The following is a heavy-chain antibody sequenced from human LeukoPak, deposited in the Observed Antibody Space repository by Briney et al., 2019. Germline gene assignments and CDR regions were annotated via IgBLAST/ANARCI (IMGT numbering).Heavy chain of an antibody. V-gene: IGHV4-59*08. J-gene: IGHJ5*02. CDR2: VHYTGST. D-gene: IGHD1-1*01. Sequence: PSETLSLTCTVSGGSISSHFWSWIRQPPGKGLEWIAYVHYTGSTNYNPSPKSRVTIAMDTSKNQFSLKLSSVTAADTAVYYCARPVPSRLGWFDPWGQGTLVTVSS. CDR1: GGSISSHF. CDR3: ARPVPSRLGWFDP.